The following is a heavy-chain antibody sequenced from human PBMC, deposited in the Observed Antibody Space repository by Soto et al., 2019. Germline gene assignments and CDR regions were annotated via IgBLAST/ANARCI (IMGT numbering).Heavy chain of an antibody. Sequence: QFTLKESGPTLVKPTQTLTLTCTFFDFSLTTSGLGVGWIRQPPGRALEWLAIIYWDDDKRYSPSLKSRLTITEDTSKNQVVLTMTNMEPVDTATYYSAQAWQDLTWFAPWGPGTLVTVSS. CDR3: AQAWQDLTWFAP. J-gene: IGHJ5*02. CDR1: DFSLTTSGLG. CDR2: IYWDDDK. D-gene: IGHD5-12*01. V-gene: IGHV2-5*02.